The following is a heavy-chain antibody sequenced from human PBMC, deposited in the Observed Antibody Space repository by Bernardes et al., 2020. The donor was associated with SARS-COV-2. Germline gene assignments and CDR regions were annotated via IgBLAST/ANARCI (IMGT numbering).Heavy chain of an antibody. V-gene: IGHV3-23*01. CDR3: ANHVGATTRVYYYYGMDV. CDR2: ISGSGGST. J-gene: IGHJ6*02. CDR1: GFTFSSYP. Sequence: GSSLKVCCASSGFTFSSYPMSWVRQAPGKGLEWVSSISGSGGSTYYADSVKGRFTISRDNSKNTLYLQMNSLRAEDTAVYYCANHVGATTRVYYYYGMDVWGQGTTVTVSS. D-gene: IGHD1-26*01.